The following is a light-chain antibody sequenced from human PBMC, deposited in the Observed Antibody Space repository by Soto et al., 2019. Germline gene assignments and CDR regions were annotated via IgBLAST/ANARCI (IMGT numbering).Light chain of an antibody. CDR1: QSVSSN. CDR3: QQYNDWPPGT. V-gene: IGKV3D-15*01. Sequence: EIVMTQSPATLSVSLGERATLSCRASQSVSSNLDWYQQKPGQAPRLLIYGASTRATGIPARFSGSGSGTEFTLTISSLQSEDFAVYYCQQYNDWPPGTFGQGTKLEI. J-gene: IGKJ2*02. CDR2: GAS.